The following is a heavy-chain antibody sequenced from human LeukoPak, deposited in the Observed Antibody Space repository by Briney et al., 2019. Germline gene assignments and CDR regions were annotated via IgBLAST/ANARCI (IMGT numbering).Heavy chain of an antibody. V-gene: IGHV1-69*04. CDR2: IIPILGIA. CDR1: GGTFSSYA. D-gene: IGHD4-11*01. Sequence: SVKVSCKASGGTFSSYAISWVRQAPGQGLEWMGRIIPILGIANYAQKFQGRVTITADKSTSTAYMELSSLRSEDTAVYYCAREYYSNYYYYYGMDVWGQGTTVTVSS. J-gene: IGHJ6*02. CDR3: AREYYSNYYYYYGMDV.